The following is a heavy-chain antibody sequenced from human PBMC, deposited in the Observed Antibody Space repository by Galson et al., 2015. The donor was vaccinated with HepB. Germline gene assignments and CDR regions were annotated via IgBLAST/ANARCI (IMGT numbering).Heavy chain of an antibody. CDR1: GGSISSGGYY. D-gene: IGHD5-12*01. Sequence: TLSLTCTVSGGSISSGGYYWSWIRQHPGEGLEWIGYIYYSGSTYYNPSLKSRVTISVDTSKNQFSLKLSSVTAADTAVYYCARGRSGYSIDWGQGTLVTVSS. CDR2: IYYSGST. CDR3: ARGRSGYSID. V-gene: IGHV4-31*03. J-gene: IGHJ4*02.